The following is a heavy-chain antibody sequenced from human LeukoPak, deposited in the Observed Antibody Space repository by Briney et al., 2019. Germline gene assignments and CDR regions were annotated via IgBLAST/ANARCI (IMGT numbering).Heavy chain of an antibody. J-gene: IGHJ4*02. Sequence: SGTLSLTCAVYGGSFSIYYLSWIRQPPGKGLEWIGEINHSGSTNYSPSLKSRVTISVDTSKNQFSLKLSSVTAADTAVYYCARHSTFFGVVIIKGRVRGPFDYWGQGTLVTVSS. CDR2: INHSGST. D-gene: IGHD3-3*01. V-gene: IGHV4-34*01. CDR1: GGSFSIYY. CDR3: ARHSTFFGVVIIKGRVRGPFDY.